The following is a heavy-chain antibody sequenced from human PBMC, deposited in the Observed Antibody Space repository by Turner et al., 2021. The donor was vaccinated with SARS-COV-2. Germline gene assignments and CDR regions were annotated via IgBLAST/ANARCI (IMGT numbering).Heavy chain of an antibody. CDR3: ARDPNAGYYYMDV. V-gene: IGHV3-33*01. Sequence: QVQLVESGGGVVQPGRSLRLSCAASGFTFGSYGMHWVRQAPGKGLEWVAVIWYDGSNKYYADSVKGRFTISRDNSKNTLYLQMNSLRADDTAVYYCARDPNAGYYYMDVWGKGTTVTVSS. D-gene: IGHD2-8*01. CDR2: IWYDGSNK. CDR1: GFTFGSYG. J-gene: IGHJ6*03.